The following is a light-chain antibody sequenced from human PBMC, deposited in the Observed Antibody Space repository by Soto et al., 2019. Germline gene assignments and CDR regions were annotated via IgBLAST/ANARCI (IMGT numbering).Light chain of an antibody. CDR3: QQYDNLPLT. CDR1: QDISNY. J-gene: IGKJ4*01. CDR2: DAS. V-gene: IGKV1-33*01. Sequence: DIQMTQSPSSLSASVGDRVTITCQASQDISNYLNWYQQKPGKATKLLIYDASNLETGVPSRFSGSGSGTDFTFTSSSLQPEDIATYYCQQYDNLPLTFGGGTKVEIQ.